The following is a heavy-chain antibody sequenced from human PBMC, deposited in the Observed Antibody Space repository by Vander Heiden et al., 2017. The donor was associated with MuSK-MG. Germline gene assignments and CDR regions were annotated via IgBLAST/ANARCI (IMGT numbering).Heavy chain of an antibody. D-gene: IGHD3-10*02. V-gene: IGHV1-2*02. Sequence: QVQLVQSGAEVKQPGASVKVSCKISGYTFTDYYTHWVRQAPGQGLQWMGWINPRREATKYEETFQGRVTMTSDTSISTAYMELTGLKSDDTAVYYCARIVRGFDYWGQGTLVTVSS. CDR2: INPRREAT. CDR3: ARIVRGFDY. CDR1: GYTFTDYY. J-gene: IGHJ4*02.